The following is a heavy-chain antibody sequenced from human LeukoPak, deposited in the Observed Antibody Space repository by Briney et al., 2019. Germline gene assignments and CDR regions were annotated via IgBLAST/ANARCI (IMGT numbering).Heavy chain of an antibody. V-gene: IGHV4-39*07. J-gene: IGHJ5*02. CDR2: IYYSGST. CDR1: GGSISSSSYY. D-gene: IGHD3-10*01. Sequence: SETLSLPCTVSGGSISSSSYYWGWIRQPPGKGLEWIGRIYYSGSTYYNPSLKSRLTISVDTSKNQFSLKLSSVTAADTAVYYCATREVITMVRGVTYHHWFDPWGQGTLVTVSS. CDR3: ATREVITMVRGVTYHHWFDP.